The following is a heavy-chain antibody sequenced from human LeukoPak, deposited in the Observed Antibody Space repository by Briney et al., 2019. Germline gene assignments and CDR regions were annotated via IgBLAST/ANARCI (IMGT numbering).Heavy chain of an antibody. CDR1: GGTFSSYA. J-gene: IGHJ6*03. V-gene: IGHV1-69*05. Sequence: ASVKVSCKASGGTFSSYAISWVRQAPGQGLEWMGGIIPILHTSSYAQKFQGRVTITTDESTSTAYMELSSLRSEDTAVYYCARPMTTVTTSDYYYYMDVWGKGTTVTVSS. CDR2: IIPILHTS. D-gene: IGHD4-17*01. CDR3: ARPMTTVTTSDYYYYMDV.